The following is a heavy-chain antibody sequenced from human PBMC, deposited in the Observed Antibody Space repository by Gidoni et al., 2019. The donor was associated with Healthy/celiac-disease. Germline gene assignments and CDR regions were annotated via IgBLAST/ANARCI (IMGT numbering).Heavy chain of an antibody. Sequence: QVQLVQSGAEVKKPGSSVKVSCKASGGTFSSYAISWVRQAPGQGLGLRGGIIPIFGTANYAQKFQGRVTITADESTSTAYMELSSLRSEDTAVYYCARDPYSGSGGGAFDIWGQGTMVTVSS. V-gene: IGHV1-69*01. D-gene: IGHD1-26*01. CDR2: IIPIFGTA. CDR1: GGTFSSYA. CDR3: ARDPYSGSGGGAFDI. J-gene: IGHJ3*02.